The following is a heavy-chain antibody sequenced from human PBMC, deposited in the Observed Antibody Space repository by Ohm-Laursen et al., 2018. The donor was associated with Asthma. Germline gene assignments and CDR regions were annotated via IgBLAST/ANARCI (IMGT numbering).Heavy chain of an antibody. CDR1: GFTFRSYA. CDR2: ISYDGSNK. V-gene: IGHV3-30*04. Sequence: SLRLSCTASGFTFRSYAMHWVRQAPGKGLEWVAVISYDGSNKYYADSVKGRFTISRDNSKNTLYLQMNSLRAEDTAVYYCARGGDVCWGQGTLVTVSS. J-gene: IGHJ4*02. D-gene: IGHD2-21*02. CDR3: ARGGDVC.